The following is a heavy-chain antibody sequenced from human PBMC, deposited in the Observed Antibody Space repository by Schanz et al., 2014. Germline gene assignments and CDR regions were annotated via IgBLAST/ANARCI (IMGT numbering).Heavy chain of an antibody. Sequence: QVQLVQSGAEVKKPGASVKVSCKASGYTFTSYGISWVRQAPGQGLEWMGWISAYNGNTKYPQKLQGRVTMTTDTSTSTVYMELRSLRSDDTAVYYCARGHHPHGITVAARGFDPWGQGTLVTVSS. V-gene: IGHV1-18*01. J-gene: IGHJ5*02. CDR2: ISAYNGNT. CDR1: GYTFTSYG. D-gene: IGHD6-19*01. CDR3: ARGHHPHGITVAARGFDP.